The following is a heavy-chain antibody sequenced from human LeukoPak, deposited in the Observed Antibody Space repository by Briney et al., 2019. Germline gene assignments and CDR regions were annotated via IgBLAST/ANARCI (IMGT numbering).Heavy chain of an antibody. J-gene: IGHJ6*02. CDR1: GYTFTSYY. V-gene: IGHV1-46*01. CDR3: ARATNFYYYGMDV. CDR2: INPSSGAT. Sequence: RASVKVSCKTPGYTFTSYYIHWVRQAPGQGLEWMGIINPSSGATNYAQKFQGRVTMTRDTSTSTVYMELSSQRSEDTAVYYCARATNFYYYGMDVWGQGTTVTVSS. D-gene: IGHD1-26*01.